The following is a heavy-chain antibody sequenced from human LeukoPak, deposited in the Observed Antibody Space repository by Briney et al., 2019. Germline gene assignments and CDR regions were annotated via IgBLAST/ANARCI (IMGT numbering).Heavy chain of an antibody. Sequence: ASVKVSRKASGYTFTCYAMHWVRQAPGQRLEWMGWINAGNGNTKYSQKFQGRVTITRDTSASTAYMELSSLRSEDTAVYYCARAVGAMYYFDYWGQGTLVTVSS. J-gene: IGHJ4*02. CDR1: GYTFTCYA. V-gene: IGHV1-3*01. D-gene: IGHD1-26*01. CDR3: ARAVGAMYYFDY. CDR2: INAGNGNT.